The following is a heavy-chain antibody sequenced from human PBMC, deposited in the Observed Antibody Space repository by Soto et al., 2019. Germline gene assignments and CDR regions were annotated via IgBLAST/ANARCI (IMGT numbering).Heavy chain of an antibody. V-gene: IGHV3-23*01. CDR1: GFTFSSYE. CDR2: IGSSGST. D-gene: IGHD3-3*01. Sequence: GSLRLSCAASGFTFSSYEMNWVRQAPGKGLEWVSAIGSSGSTYYADSVKGRFTISRDTPKKTLYLQMNSLRVEDTAKYYCAKGFRSLEWYSLAPFDYWGQGALVTVSS. J-gene: IGHJ4*02. CDR3: AKGFRSLEWYSLAPFDY.